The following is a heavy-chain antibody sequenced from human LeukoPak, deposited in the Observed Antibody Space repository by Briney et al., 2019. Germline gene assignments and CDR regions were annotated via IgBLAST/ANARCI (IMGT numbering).Heavy chain of an antibody. Sequence: PGGSLRLSCAASGFTFSTYWMSWVRQAPGKGLEWVANIKQDGSGKYYVDSVKGRFTISRDNAKNSLYLQMNSLRAEDTAVYYCARDLRGIAAGAWGLWGQGTLVTVSS. V-gene: IGHV3-7*01. D-gene: IGHD6-13*01. J-gene: IGHJ4*02. CDR2: IKQDGSGK. CDR3: ARDLRGIAAGAWGL. CDR1: GFTFSTYW.